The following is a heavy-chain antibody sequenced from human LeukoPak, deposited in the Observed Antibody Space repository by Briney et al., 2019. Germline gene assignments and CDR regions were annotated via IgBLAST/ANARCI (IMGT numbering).Heavy chain of an antibody. CDR1: GFTFSSNY. CDR3: ASLVQGGYFDWLPYYYYGMDV. J-gene: IGHJ6*02. V-gene: IGHV3-66*01. CDR2: IYSGGST. D-gene: IGHD3-9*01. Sequence: PGGSLRLSCAASGFTFSSNYMSWVRQAPGKGLEWVSVIYSGGSTYYADSVKGRFTISRDNSKNTLYLQMNSLRAEDTAVYYCASLVQGGYFDWLPYYYYGMDVWGQGTTVTVSS.